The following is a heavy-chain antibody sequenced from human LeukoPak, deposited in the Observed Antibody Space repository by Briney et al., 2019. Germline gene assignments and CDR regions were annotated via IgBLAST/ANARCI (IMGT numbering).Heavy chain of an antibody. CDR1: GFTFSSYG. Sequence: GGSLRLSCAASGFTFSSYGMHWVRQAPGKGLEWVAFIRYDGSNKYYADSVKGRFTISRDNSKNTLYLQMNSLRAEDTAVYYCARDFTQAFDIWGQGTMVTVSS. CDR3: ARDFTQAFDI. J-gene: IGHJ3*02. V-gene: IGHV3-30*02. CDR2: IRYDGSNK.